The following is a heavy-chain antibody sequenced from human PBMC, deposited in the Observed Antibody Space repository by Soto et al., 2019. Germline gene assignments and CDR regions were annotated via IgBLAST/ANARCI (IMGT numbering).Heavy chain of an antibody. CDR3: AHRLSTTAWNGNYFDF. V-gene: IGHV2-5*01. CDR2: VYWNGDR. CDR1: GFSLSTSGAG. J-gene: IGHJ4*02. D-gene: IGHD1-1*01. Sequence: GSGPTLVNPTQTLTLTCTFSGFSLSTSGAGVAWIRQPPGKALEWLGFVYWNGDRRYSPSLRSRLTITKDTSKDQVVLTMTNMDPVDTGTYYCAHRLSTTAWNGNYFDFWGQGPRSPSPQ.